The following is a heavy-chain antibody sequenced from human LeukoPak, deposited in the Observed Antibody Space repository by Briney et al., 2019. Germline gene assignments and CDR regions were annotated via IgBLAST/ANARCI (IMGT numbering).Heavy chain of an antibody. Sequence: GGSLRLSCAASGFTVSSNYMSWVRQAPGKGLEWVSAISGSGGSTYYADSVKGRFTISRDNSKNTLYLQMNSLRAEGTAVYYCAKGLPTNWFDPWGQGTLVTVSS. CDR1: GFTVSSNY. D-gene: IGHD5/OR15-5a*01. CDR2: ISGSGGST. V-gene: IGHV3-23*01. CDR3: AKGLPTNWFDP. J-gene: IGHJ5*02.